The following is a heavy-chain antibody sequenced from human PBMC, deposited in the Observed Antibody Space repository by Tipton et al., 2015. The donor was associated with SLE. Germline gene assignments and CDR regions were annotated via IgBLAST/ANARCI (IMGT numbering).Heavy chain of an antibody. D-gene: IGHD6-13*01. V-gene: IGHV4-38-2*02. Sequence: GLVKPSETLSLICNVSGYSIKRGYYWGWIRQPPGKGLEWMGSIHQTGSTYDNPSLRSRVTMSVDTSKNQFSLNLSSVTVADTAVYYCGRPRLATAASYFDSWGQGILVTVSS. J-gene: IGHJ4*02. CDR1: GYSIKRGYY. CDR2: IHQTGST. CDR3: GRPRLATAASYFDS.